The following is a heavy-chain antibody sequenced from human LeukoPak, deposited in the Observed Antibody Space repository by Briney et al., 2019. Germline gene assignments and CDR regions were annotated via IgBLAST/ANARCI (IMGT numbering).Heavy chain of an antibody. J-gene: IGHJ4*02. D-gene: IGHD3-9*01. CDR1: GYAFTSYD. CDR3: ARGYYDILTGWYYFDY. V-gene: IGHV1-8*01. Sequence: ASVKVSCKASGYAFTSYDINRVRQATGQGLEWMGWMNPNSGNTGYAQKFQGRVTMTRNTSISTAYMELSSLRSEDTAVYYCARGYYDILTGWYYFDYWGQGTLVTVSS. CDR2: MNPNSGNT.